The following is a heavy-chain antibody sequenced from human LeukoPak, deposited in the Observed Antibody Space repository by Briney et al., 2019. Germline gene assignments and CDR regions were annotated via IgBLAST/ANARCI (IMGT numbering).Heavy chain of an antibody. CDR1: GFTFSSYG. V-gene: IGHV3-30*19. CDR2: IWYDGSNK. J-gene: IGHJ6*02. Sequence: HSGGSLRLSCAASGFTFSSYGMHWVRQAPGKGLEWVAVIWYDGSNKYYADSVKGRFTISRDNSKNTLYLQMNSLRAEDTAVYYCARVDSGWYPYYYGMDVWGQGTTVTVSS. CDR3: ARVDSGWYPYYYGMDV. D-gene: IGHD6-19*01.